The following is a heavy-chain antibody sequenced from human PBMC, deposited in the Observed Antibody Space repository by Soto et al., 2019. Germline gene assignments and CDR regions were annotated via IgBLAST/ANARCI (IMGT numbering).Heavy chain of an antibody. V-gene: IGHV3-64*01. D-gene: IGHD6-6*01. J-gene: IGHJ6*03. Sequence: EVQLAESGGGLAQPGGPRSFSLGAPGFTRGVYPLDWFPKPPGKGREYVSGISRNGFGTNYENSVQGRFPISRDNSKNTVYLQMGSLRPEDMAVYYCARRARPDFYYMDVWGKGTTVTVSS. CDR2: ISRNGFGT. CDR1: GFTRGVYP. CDR3: ARRARPDFYYMDV.